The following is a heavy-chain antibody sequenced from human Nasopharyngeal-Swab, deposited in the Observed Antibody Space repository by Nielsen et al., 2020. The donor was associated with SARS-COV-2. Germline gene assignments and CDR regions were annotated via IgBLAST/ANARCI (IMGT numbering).Heavy chain of an antibody. CDR2: IAHDASNE. CDR3: ARDAPAHYGAFY. J-gene: IGHJ4*02. CDR1: GFTFSSFG. Sequence: GESLKISCAASGFTFSSFGMHWVRQAPGKGLEWVAFIAHDASNEYYGDSAKGRFSISRDSSKNTLYLQMDSLRGGDTAVYYCARDAPAHYGAFYWGRGTLVTVSS. V-gene: IGHV3-30*03. D-gene: IGHD4-17*01.